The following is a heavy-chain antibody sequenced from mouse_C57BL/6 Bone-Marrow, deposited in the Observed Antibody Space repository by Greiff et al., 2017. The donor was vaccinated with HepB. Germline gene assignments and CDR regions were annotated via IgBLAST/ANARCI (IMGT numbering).Heavy chain of an antibody. CDR3: ASFITTVPYAMDY. CDR2: ISYSGST. D-gene: IGHD1-1*01. V-gene: IGHV3-8*01. J-gene: IGHJ4*01. CDR1: GYSITSDY. Sequence: EVQLKESGPGLAKPSQTLSLTCSVTGYSITSDYWNWIRKFPGNKLEYMGYISYSGSTYYNPSLKSRISITRDTSKNQYYLQLNSVTTEDTATYYCASFITTVPYAMDYWGQGTSVTVSS.